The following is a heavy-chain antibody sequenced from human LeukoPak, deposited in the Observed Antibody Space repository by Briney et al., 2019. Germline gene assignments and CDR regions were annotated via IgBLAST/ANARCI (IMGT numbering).Heavy chain of an antibody. CDR1: TLTIGDYG. J-gene: IGHJ4*02. CDR2: IDWSGDAT. Sequence: RGSLRLSCVASTLTIGDYGMSWVRQAPGKGLEWVSGIDWSGDATSYSDSVKGRFTISRDNAKNSLYLQMTSLRAEDTAVYYCARDLSASWYSLGYWGQGTLVTVSS. D-gene: IGHD6-13*01. CDR3: ARDLSASWYSLGY. V-gene: IGHV3-20*04.